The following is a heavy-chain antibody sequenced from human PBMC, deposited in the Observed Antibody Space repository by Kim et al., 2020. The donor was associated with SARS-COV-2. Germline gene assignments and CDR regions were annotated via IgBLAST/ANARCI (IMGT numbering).Heavy chain of an antibody. CDR3: ARGPGGSGSSPDY. Sequence: YSNPSLKSRVTRSAGTSKNQLSLKMSSVTAADTAVYYCARGPGGSGSSPDYWGQGTLVTVSS. D-gene: IGHD3-10*01. J-gene: IGHJ4*02. V-gene: IGHV4-31*02.